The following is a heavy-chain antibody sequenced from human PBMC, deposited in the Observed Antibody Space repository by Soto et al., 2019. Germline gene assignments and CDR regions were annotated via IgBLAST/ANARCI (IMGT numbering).Heavy chain of an antibody. D-gene: IGHD5-12*01. CDR1: GFTFSSYA. Sequence: EVQLLESGGGLVQPGGSLRLSCAASGFTFSSYAMSWVRQAPGKGLEWVSAISGSGGSTYYADSVKGRFTISGDNSKNPLYLQMNSLRAEDTAVYYCAKFRWLQSWGYFDYWGQGTLVTVSS. J-gene: IGHJ4*02. CDR2: ISGSGGST. CDR3: AKFRWLQSWGYFDY. V-gene: IGHV3-23*01.